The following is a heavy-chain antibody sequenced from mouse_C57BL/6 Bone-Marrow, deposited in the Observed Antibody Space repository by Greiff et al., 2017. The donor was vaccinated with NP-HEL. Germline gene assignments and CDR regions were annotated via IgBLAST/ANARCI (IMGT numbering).Heavy chain of an antibody. V-gene: IGHV5-2*01. Sequence: DVMLVESGGGLVQPGESLKLSCESNEYEFPSHDMSWVRKTPEKRLELVAAINSDGGSTYYPDTMERRFIISRDTTKKTLYLQMSSLRSEDTALDYCARLDYEAGTGYAMDYWGQGTSVTVSS. CDR1: EYEFPSHD. CDR2: INSDGGST. D-gene: IGHD2-4*01. J-gene: IGHJ4*01. CDR3: ARLDYEAGTGYAMDY.